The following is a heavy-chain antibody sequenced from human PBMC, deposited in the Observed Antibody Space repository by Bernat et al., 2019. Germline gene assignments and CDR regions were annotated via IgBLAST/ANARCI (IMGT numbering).Heavy chain of an antibody. Sequence: EVQLLESGGGLVQPGGSLRLSCAASGFTFSSYAMSWVHQAPGKGLEWVSAISGSGGSTYYADSVKGRFTISRDNSKNTLYLQMNSLRAEDTAVYYCAKGQGYDILTGYFGAEYFQHWGQGTLVTVSS. CDR3: AKGQGYDILTGYFGAEYFQH. CDR2: ISGSGGST. V-gene: IGHV3-23*01. J-gene: IGHJ1*01. D-gene: IGHD3-9*01. CDR1: GFTFSSYA.